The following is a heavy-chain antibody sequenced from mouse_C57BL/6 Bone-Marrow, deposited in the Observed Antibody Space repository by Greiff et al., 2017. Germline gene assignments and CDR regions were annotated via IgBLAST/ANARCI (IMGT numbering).Heavy chain of an antibody. CDR3: ARSESSGYVPGFAC. CDR1: GYTFTSYW. CDR2: IDPSDSYT. J-gene: IGHJ3*01. V-gene: IGHV1-69*01. Sequence: QVQLQQSGAELVMPGASVKLSCKASGYTFTSYWMHWVKQRPGQGLEWIGEIDPSDSYTNYNQKFKGKSTLTVDKYSSTAYMQHSSLTSEESAVYYCARSESSGYVPGFACWGQGTLVTVAA. D-gene: IGHD3-2*02.